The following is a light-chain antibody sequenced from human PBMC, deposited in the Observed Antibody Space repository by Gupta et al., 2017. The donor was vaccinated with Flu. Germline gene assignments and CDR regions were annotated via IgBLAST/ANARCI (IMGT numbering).Light chain of an antibody. CDR2: EVS. CDR3: SADTTSNTWV. Sequence: SALTQPASVSGSPGPSLTIPCTGTRRDIGTYNFVSWSHQPPAKALSLLVYEVSSRTAGLASRFSGSKSGNTASLTISGREAEDAADYYGSADTTSNTWVFGGGTKVTVL. V-gene: IGLV2-14*01. J-gene: IGLJ3*02. CDR1: RRDIGTYNF.